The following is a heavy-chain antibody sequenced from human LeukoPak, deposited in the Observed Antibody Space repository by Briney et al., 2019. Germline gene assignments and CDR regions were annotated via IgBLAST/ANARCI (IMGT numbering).Heavy chain of an antibody. Sequence: ASVKVSCKASGYTFTDYYIHWVRQAPGQGLEWMGWINPNSGGTNYAQKFQGRVTMTRDTSISTAYMELSRLRSDDTAVYYCARGSIVVVPAAINYYYGMDVWGQGTTVTVSS. CDR3: ARGSIVVVPAAINYYYGMDV. CDR1: GYTFTDYY. D-gene: IGHD2-2*01. V-gene: IGHV1-2*02. J-gene: IGHJ6*02. CDR2: INPNSGGT.